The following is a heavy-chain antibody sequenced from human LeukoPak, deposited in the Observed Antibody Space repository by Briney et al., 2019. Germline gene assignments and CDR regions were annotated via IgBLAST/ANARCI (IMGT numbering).Heavy chain of an antibody. CDR1: GYTLTELS. CDR2: FDPEDGET. V-gene: IGHV1-24*01. Sequence: ASVKVSCKVSGYTLTELSMHWVRQAPGKGLEWMGGFDPEDGETIYAQEFQGRVTMTEDTSTDTAYMELSSLRSEDTAVYYCATVGYYYDSSGPLYYFDYWGQGTLVTVSS. CDR3: ATVGYYYDSSGPLYYFDY. J-gene: IGHJ4*02. D-gene: IGHD3-22*01.